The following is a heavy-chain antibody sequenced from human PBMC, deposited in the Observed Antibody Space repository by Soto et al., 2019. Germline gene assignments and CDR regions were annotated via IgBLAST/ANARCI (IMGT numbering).Heavy chain of an antibody. V-gene: IGHV4-34*01. J-gene: IGHJ6*03. CDR2: INHSGST. CDR3: GRGGGHNCVKYYFYMDV. D-gene: IGHD1-20*01. Sequence: QVQLQQWGAGLLKPSETLSLTCAVYGGSFSVYYWSWIRQPPGKGLEWIGEINHSGSTNYNPSLKSRLTISVDTSKHQFALEVRSVTAADTAVYYCGRGGGHNCVKYYFYMDVWGKGTTVPVSS. CDR1: GGSFSVYY.